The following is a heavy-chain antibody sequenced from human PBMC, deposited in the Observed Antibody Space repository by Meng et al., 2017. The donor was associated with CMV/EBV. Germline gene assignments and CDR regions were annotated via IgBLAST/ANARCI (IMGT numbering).Heavy chain of an antibody. J-gene: IGHJ6*02. CDR3: ASLGNYYDSSGYQSPSDYYYGMDV. D-gene: IGHD3-22*01. V-gene: IGHV1-18*01. CDR1: GYTFTSYG. Sequence: ASVKVSCKASGYTFTSYGISWVRQAPGQGLEWMGWISAYNGNTNYAQKLQGRVTMTTDTSTSTAYMELRSLRSDDTAVYYCASLGNYYDSSGYQSPSDYYYGMDVWGQGTTVTVSS. CDR2: ISAYNGNT.